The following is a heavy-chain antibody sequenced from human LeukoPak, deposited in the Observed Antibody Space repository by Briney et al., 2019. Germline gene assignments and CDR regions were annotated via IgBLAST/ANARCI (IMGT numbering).Heavy chain of an antibody. V-gene: IGHV3-23*01. Sequence: PGGSLRLSCAASGFTFSKFPMGWVRQAPGRGLEWVSAISASGDVTFYADSLRGRFTISRDNSKNTLYLQMNSLRAEDTAVYYCARESLATTPDYYYYGMDVWGQGTTVTVSS. CDR1: GFTFSKFP. CDR3: ARESLATTPDYYYYGMDV. CDR2: ISASGDVT. D-gene: IGHD5-12*01. J-gene: IGHJ6*02.